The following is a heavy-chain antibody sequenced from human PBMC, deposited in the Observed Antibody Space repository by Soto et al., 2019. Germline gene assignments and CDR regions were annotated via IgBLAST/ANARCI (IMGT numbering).Heavy chain of an antibody. CDR2: IYPGDSDT. D-gene: IGHD3-3*01. CDR3: ARSLNDFWSGYYQVFGY. Sequence: PGESLKISCKGSGYGFTSYWIGWVRQMPGKGLEWMGIIYPGDSDTRYSPSFQGQVTISADKSISTAYLQWSSLKASDTAMYYCARSLNDFWSGYYQVFGYWGQGTLVTVSS. CDR1: GYGFTSYW. V-gene: IGHV5-51*01. J-gene: IGHJ4*02.